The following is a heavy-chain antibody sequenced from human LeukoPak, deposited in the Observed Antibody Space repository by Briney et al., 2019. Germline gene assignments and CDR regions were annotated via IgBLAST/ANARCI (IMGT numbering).Heavy chain of an antibody. CDR2: MNPNSGNA. J-gene: IGHJ4*02. CDR1: GYTFTSYD. Sequence: ASVKVSCKASGYTFTSYDINWVRQATGQGLEGMGWMNPNSGNAGYAQKFQGRLTMTMKTSISTAYMELSSLRSEDTAVYYCARGQHHYDGSGPSYSFDDWGQGTLVTVSS. D-gene: IGHD3-22*01. CDR3: ARGQHHYDGSGPSYSFDD. V-gene: IGHV1-8*01.